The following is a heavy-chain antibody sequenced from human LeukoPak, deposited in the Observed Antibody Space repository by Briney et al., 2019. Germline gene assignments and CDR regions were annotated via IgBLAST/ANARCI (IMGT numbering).Heavy chain of an antibody. J-gene: IGHJ4*02. V-gene: IGHV1-2*02. CDR3: ARIMVRGVQPLDY. CDR2: INPKSGGT. CDR1: GYTFNGHY. D-gene: IGHD3-10*01. Sequence: ASVKVSCKAFGYTFNGHYLHWVRQAPGQGLEWMGWINPKSGGTNYAQKFQGRVTMTRDTSISTAYLELSRLRSDDTAVYYCARIMVRGVQPLDYWGQGTLVTVSS.